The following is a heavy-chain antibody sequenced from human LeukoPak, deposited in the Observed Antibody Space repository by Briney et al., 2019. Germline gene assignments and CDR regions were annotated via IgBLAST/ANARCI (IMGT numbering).Heavy chain of an antibody. Sequence: GGCMRLSCAASGFTFSSYAISWVRQAPGKWLEWVSAISCNGGTTYYADSVKGRFTISRDNSKSTLYLQMNSLRAEDTAVYYCAKAGSCTNGVCSNFDYWGQGTLVTVSS. J-gene: IGHJ4*02. CDR2: ISCNGGTT. V-gene: IGHV3-23*01. CDR1: GFTFSSYA. CDR3: AKAGSCTNGVCSNFDY. D-gene: IGHD2-8*01.